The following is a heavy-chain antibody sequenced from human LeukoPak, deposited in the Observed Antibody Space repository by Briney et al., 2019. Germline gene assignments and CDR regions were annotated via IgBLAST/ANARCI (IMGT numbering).Heavy chain of an antibody. CDR2: INHSGST. J-gene: IGHJ4*02. CDR1: GGSFSGYY. V-gene: IGHV4-34*01. Sequence: SETLSLTCAVHGGSFSGYYWSWIRQPPGKGLEWIGEINHSGSTNYNPSLRSRVTISVDTSKNQFSLKLSSVTAADTAVYYCARGSGGYSGYDYVDYWGQGTLVTVSS. D-gene: IGHD5-12*01. CDR3: ARGSGGYSGYDYVDY.